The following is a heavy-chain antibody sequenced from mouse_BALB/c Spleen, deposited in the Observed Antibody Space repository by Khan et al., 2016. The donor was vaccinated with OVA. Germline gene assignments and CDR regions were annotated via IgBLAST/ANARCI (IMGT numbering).Heavy chain of an antibody. J-gene: IGHJ3*01. CDR1: GFTFSTYG. D-gene: IGHD1-1*02. CDR2: ISSDGNYT. Sequence: EVELVESGGDLVKTGGSLKLSCAASGFTFSTYGMSWVRQTPDKKLEWVATISSDGNYTYYNDSVKGRFTISRDNAKNILYLQMTSLRSEDTAMYYCAGLAYYYNSEGFAYWGQGTLVTVSA. V-gene: IGHV5-6*01. CDR3: AGLAYYYNSEGFAY.